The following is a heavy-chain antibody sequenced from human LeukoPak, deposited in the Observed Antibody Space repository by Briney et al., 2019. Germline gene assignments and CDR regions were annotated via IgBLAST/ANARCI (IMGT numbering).Heavy chain of an antibody. D-gene: IGHD5-24*01. J-gene: IGHJ4*02. Sequence: ASVKVSCKASGYTFTGYYMHWVRQAPGQGLEWMGWINPNSGGTNYAQKFQGRVTMTRDTSISTAYMELSRLRSDDTAVYYCAGVEMATITMGFDYWGQGTLVTVSS. CDR2: INPNSGGT. V-gene: IGHV1-2*02. CDR3: AGVEMATITMGFDY. CDR1: GYTFTGYY.